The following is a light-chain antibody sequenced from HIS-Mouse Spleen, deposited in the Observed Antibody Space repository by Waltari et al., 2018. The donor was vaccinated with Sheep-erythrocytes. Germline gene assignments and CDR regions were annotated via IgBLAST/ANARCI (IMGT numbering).Light chain of an antibody. J-gene: IGLJ2*01. Sequence: QAVLTQPSSLSASPGASASLTCALRSGINVGTYRIYCYQQKPGSPPQYLLRYKSDSDKQQGSGVPSRFSGSKDASANAGILLISGLQSEDDADYYCMIWHSSDVVFGGGTKLTVL. CDR1: SGINVGTYR. CDR3: MIWHSSDVV. V-gene: IGLV5-45*02. CDR2: YKSDSDK.